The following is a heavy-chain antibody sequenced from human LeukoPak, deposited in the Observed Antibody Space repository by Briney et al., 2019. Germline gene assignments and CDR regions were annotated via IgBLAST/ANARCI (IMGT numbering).Heavy chain of an antibody. J-gene: IGHJ6*02. Sequence: GGSLRLSCAASGFTFSSYAMSWVRQAPGRGLEWVSTISGSSRSTYYADSVKGRYAISRDNSKNTLYLQMNSLRAEDTAVYFCAKGIYDMDVWGQGTTVTVSS. CDR3: AKGIYDMDV. CDR2: ISGSSRST. V-gene: IGHV3-23*01. CDR1: GFTFSSYA.